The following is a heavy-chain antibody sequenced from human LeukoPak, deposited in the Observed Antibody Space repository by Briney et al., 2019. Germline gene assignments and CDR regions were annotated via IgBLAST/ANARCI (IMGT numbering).Heavy chain of an antibody. CDR2: INHSGST. D-gene: IGHD2-2*01. CDR3: ARRTSYCSSTSCYGDWFDP. Sequence: SETLSLTCAVYGGSFSGYYWSWIRQPPGKGLEWIGEINHSGSTNYNPSLKSRVTISVDTSKNQFSLKLSSVTAADTAVYYCARRTSYCSSTSCYGDWFDPWGQGTLVTVSS. J-gene: IGHJ5*02. CDR1: GGSFSGYY. V-gene: IGHV4-34*01.